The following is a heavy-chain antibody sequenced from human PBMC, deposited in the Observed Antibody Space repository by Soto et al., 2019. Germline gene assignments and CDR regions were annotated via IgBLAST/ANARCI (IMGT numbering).Heavy chain of an antibody. Sequence: QVQLVQSGAEVKEPGASVKVSCKASGYTVTSYYMHWVRQAPAQGLEWMGIINPSGGSTSYAQKFQGRVTMTRDISTSTVYMELSSLRSEDTAVYSSAREAYTDCSGRSCYHDYWGQGTLVTVSS. D-gene: IGHD2-15*01. V-gene: IGHV1-46*03. CDR1: GYTVTSYY. CDR2: INPSGGST. CDR3: AREAYTDCSGRSCYHDY. J-gene: IGHJ4*02.